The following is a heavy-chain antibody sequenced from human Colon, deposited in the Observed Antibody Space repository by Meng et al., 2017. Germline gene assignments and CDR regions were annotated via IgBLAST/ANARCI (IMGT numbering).Heavy chain of an antibody. CDR1: GGSVSSASYY. CDR2: IHYSGSR. CDR3: ARFYGSGTFEVHDY. Sequence: GLVQESGPGLVRPSETLSLTCNVSGGSVSSASYYWSWIRQPPGKGLEWIGLIHYSGSRNYNPSLKSRVTMSVDTSKNQVSLRLTSVTAADTAVYYCARFYGSGTFEVHDYWGQGTLVTVSS. D-gene: IGHD3-10*01. V-gene: IGHV4-61*01. J-gene: IGHJ4*02.